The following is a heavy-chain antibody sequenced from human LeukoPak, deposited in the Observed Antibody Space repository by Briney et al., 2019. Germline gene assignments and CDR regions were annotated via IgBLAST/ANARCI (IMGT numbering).Heavy chain of an antibody. D-gene: IGHD3-9*01. J-gene: IGHJ4*02. V-gene: IGHV1-2*02. Sequence: ASVKVSCKASGYTFTGYYMHWVRQAPGQGLEWMGWINPNHGDTNYAQKFQDRVSMTRDTSISTAYMHLSRLRSADTAVYYCARSPHILTGENFDYWGQGTLVTVSS. CDR2: INPNHGDT. CDR1: GYTFTGYY. CDR3: ARSPHILTGENFDY.